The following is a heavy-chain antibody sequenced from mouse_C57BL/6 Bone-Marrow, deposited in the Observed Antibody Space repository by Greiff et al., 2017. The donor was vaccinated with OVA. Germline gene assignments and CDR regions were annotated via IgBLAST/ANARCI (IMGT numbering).Heavy chain of an antibody. J-gene: IGHJ1*03. CDR3: ATVVSWYFDV. D-gene: IGHD1-1*01. CDR1: GYTFTDYN. Sequence: VQLKESGPELVKPGASVKMSCKASGYTFTDYNMHWVKQSHGKSLEWIGYINPNNGGTSYNQKFKGKATLPVNKSSSTAYKELRSLKSEDSAVYYGATVVSWYFDVWGTGTTVTVSS. V-gene: IGHV1-22*01. CDR2: INPNNGGT.